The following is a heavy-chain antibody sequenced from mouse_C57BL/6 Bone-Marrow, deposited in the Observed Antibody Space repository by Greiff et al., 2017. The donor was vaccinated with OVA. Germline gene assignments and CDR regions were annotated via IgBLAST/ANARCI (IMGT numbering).Heavy chain of an antibody. CDR3: AGGILHYYGSSNPFDY. Sequence: DVMLVESGGGLVKPGGSLKLSCAASGFTFSSYAMSWVRQTPEKRLEWVATISDGGSYTYYPDNVKGRFTISRDNAKNNLYLQMSHLKSEDTAMYYCAGGILHYYGSSNPFDYWGQGTTLTVSS. V-gene: IGHV5-4*03. CDR2: ISDGGSYT. CDR1: GFTFSSYA. D-gene: IGHD1-1*01. J-gene: IGHJ2*01.